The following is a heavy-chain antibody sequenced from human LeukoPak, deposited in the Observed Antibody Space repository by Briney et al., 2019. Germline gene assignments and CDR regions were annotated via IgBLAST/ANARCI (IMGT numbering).Heavy chain of an antibody. D-gene: IGHD3-22*01. J-gene: IGHJ4*02. Sequence: PGGTLRLSCAASGFTFSSYGMSWVRQAPGKGLEWVSAISGSGGSTYYADSVKGRFTISRDNSKNTLYLQMNSLRAEDTAVYYCAKETYYDSSGLLGYWGQGTLVTVSS. CDR2: ISGSGGST. CDR1: GFTFSSYG. CDR3: AKETYYDSSGLLGY. V-gene: IGHV3-23*01.